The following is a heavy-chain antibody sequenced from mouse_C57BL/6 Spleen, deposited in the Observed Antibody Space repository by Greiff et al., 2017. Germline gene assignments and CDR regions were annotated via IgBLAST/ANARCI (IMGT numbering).Heavy chain of an antibody. V-gene: IGHV3-6*01. CDR2: ISYDGSN. D-gene: IGHD1-1*01. CDR1: GYSITSGYY. Sequence: EVHLVESGPGLVKPSQSLSLTCSVTGYSITSGYYWNWIRQFPGNKLEWMGYISYDGSNNYNPSLKNRISITRDTSKNQFFLKLNSVTTEDTATYYCARERSYYAMDYWGQGTSVTVSS. J-gene: IGHJ4*01. CDR3: ARERSYYAMDY.